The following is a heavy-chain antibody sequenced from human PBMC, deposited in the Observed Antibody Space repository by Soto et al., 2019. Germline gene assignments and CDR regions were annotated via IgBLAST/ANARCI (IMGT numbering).Heavy chain of an antibody. CDR3: GRDGGAY. Sequence: QVQLVESGGGVVQPGRSLRLSCAASGFTFSSYAIHWVRRAPGKGLEWMAVMSYDGSNKYYADSVKGRFTISRDNSRNTLYLQMNSLSPADAALYYCGRDGGAYWGQGTLVIVSS. CDR1: GFTFSSYA. CDR2: MSYDGSNK. J-gene: IGHJ4*02. V-gene: IGHV3-30-3*01. D-gene: IGHD3-16*01.